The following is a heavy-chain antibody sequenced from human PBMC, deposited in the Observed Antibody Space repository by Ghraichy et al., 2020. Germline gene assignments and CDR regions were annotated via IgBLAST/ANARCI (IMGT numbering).Heavy chain of an antibody. J-gene: IGHJ4*01. V-gene: IGHV4-4*02. D-gene: IGHD4-11*01. Sequence: SETLSLTCAVSGGSISSSNWWSWVRQPPGKGLEWIGEIYHSGSTNYNPSLKSRVTISVDKSKNQFSLKLGSVTAADTAVYYCARVWSYSNYGGFDYWGHGTLVTVSP. CDR2: IYHSGST. CDR3: ARVWSYSNYGGFDY. CDR1: GGSISSSNW.